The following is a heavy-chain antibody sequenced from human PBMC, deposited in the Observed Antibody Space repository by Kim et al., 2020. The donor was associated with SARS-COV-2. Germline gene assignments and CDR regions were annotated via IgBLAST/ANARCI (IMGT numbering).Heavy chain of an antibody. D-gene: IGHD6-13*01. CDR2: IYHSGST. J-gene: IGHJ6*02. V-gene: IGHV4-4*02. CDR1: GGSISSSNW. CDR3: ASELPWGDSSSWYRWKWPTHYGMDV. Sequence: SETLSLTCAVSGGSISSSNWWSWVRQPPGKGLEWIGEIYHSGSTNYNPSLKSRVTISVDKSKNQFSLKLSSVTAADTAVYYCASELPWGDSSSWYRWKWPTHYGMDVWGQGTTVTVSS.